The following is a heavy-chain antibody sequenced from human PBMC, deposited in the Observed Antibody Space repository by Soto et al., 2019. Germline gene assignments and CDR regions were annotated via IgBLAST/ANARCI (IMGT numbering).Heavy chain of an antibody. V-gene: IGHV3-33*03. CDR2: IWYDGSNK. CDR1: GFPFSSYG. CDR3: ASSIN. J-gene: IGHJ4*02. Sequence: GGSLRLSCAASGFPFSSYGMHWVRQAPGKGLDWVGVIWYDGSNKDYAESVEGRFTISRDNSKNMLYLQMNSLRADDTAVYYCASSINWGQGTLVTVSS.